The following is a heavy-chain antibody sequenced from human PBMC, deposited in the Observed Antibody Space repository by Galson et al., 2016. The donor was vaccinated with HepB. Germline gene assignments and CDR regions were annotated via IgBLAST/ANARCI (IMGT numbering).Heavy chain of an antibody. D-gene: IGHD6-19*01. Sequence: SLRLSCAASGFTFSSYAMSWVRQAPGKGLEWVSTISGRGYNTYYADSVKGRFTISRDNSKNTLYLQMSSLRAEDTAVYYCAKSQPGYSSGWYTLPIDAFDIWGQGTMVTVSS. CDR2: ISGRGYNT. J-gene: IGHJ3*02. CDR3: AKSQPGYSSGWYTLPIDAFDI. CDR1: GFTFSSYA. V-gene: IGHV3-23*01.